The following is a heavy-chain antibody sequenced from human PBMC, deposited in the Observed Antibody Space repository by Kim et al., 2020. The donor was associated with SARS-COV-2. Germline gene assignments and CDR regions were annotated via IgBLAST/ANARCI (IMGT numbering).Heavy chain of an antibody. CDR1: GVDITNAW. V-gene: IGHV3-15*01. CDR3: TTVTDWHTYSF. CDR2: IKGKSEAGAT. D-gene: IGHD2-21*01. J-gene: IGHJ3*01. Sequence: GGSLRLSCTISGVDITNAWMSWVRQAPGKGLEWVGRIKGKSEAGATDDAADVRGRFTISRDKSKNTLYLQMNGPRSEDTALYYCTTVTDWHTYSF.